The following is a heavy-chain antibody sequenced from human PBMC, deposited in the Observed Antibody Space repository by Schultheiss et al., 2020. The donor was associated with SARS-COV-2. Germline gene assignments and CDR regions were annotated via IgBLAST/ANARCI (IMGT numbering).Heavy chain of an antibody. CDR1: GFTFSSYG. J-gene: IGHJ3*02. CDR3: AREVGSNDAFDM. V-gene: IGHV3-30*03. CDR2: ISYDGSNK. D-gene: IGHD1-26*01. Sequence: GGSLRLSCAASGFTFSSYGMHWVRQAPGKGLEWVAVISYDGSNKYYADSVKGRFTISRDNSKNTLYLQMNSLRAEDTAVYYCAREVGSNDAFDMWGQGTMVTVSS.